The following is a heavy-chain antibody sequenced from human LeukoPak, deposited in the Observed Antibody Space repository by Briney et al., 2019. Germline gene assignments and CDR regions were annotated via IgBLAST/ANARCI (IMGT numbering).Heavy chain of an antibody. CDR3: AINARLIAAAGYDAFDI. Sequence: GESLQISCKGSGYSFTSYWIGWVRQMPGKGLEWMAIIYPGDSETNYSPSFRGQVTISVDKSISTAYLQWSSLKASDTAMYYCAINARLIAAAGYDAFDIWGQGTMVTVSS. J-gene: IGHJ3*02. V-gene: IGHV5-51*01. CDR1: GYSFTSYW. D-gene: IGHD6-13*01. CDR2: IYPGDSET.